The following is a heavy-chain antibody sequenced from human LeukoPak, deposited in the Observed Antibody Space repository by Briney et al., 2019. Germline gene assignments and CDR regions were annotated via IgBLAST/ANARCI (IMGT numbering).Heavy chain of an antibody. CDR2: ISYDGSNK. J-gene: IGHJ4*02. V-gene: IGHV3-30*04. D-gene: IGHD6-13*01. Sequence: PGGSLRLSCAASGFTFSSYAMHWVRQAPGKGLEWVAVISYDGSNKYYADSVKGRFTISRDNSKNTLYLQMNSLRAEDTAVYYCARDSSSFDYWGQGTLVTVSS. CDR1: GFTFSSYA. CDR3: ARDSSSFDY.